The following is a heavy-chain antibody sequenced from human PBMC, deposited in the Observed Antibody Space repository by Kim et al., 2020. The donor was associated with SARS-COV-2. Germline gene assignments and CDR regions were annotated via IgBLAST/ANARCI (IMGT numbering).Heavy chain of an antibody. CDR2: IKSKTDGGTT. CDR1: GFTFSNAW. V-gene: IGHV3-15*01. J-gene: IGHJ4*02. D-gene: IGHD1-26*01. CDR3: ATEWMGGPDY. Sequence: GGSLRLSCVASGFTFSNAWMSWVRQAPGKGLEWVGRIKSKTDGGTTDYAAPVKGRFTISRDDSKNTLYLQMNSLKTEDTAGYYCATEWMGGPDYWGQGTLVSVSS.